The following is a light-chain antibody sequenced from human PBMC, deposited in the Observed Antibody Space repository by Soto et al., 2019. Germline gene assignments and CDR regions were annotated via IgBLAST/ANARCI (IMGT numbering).Light chain of an antibody. CDR3: QQYNSYWT. Sequence: DIQMTQSPSTLSASVGDRVTITCRASQSISSWLAWYQQKPGKAPQLLIYDASSLESGVPSRFSGSGSGTDFTITISSLQPDDFANYYCQQYNSYWTFGQGTKVEIK. V-gene: IGKV1-5*01. J-gene: IGKJ1*01. CDR2: DAS. CDR1: QSISSW.